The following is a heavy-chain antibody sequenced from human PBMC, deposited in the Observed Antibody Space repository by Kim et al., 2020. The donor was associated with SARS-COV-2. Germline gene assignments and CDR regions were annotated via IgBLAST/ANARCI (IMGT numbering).Heavy chain of an antibody. CDR1: GGSFSGYY. V-gene: IGHV4-34*01. CDR3: ARGRGRGYSYGLGY. Sequence: SETLSLTCAVYGGSFSGYYWSWIRQPPGKGLEWIGEINHSGSTNYNPSLKSRVTISVDTSKNQFSLKLGSVTAADTAVYYCARGRGRGYSYGLGYWGQGTRGTVSS. D-gene: IGHD5-18*01. J-gene: IGHJ4*02. CDR2: INHSGST.